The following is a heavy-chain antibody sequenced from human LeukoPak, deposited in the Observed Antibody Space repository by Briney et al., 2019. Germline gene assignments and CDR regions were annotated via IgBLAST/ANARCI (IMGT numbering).Heavy chain of an antibody. Sequence: PSGTLSLTCTVSGGSISSSSYYWGWIHQPPGKGLEWIGSIYYSGSTYYNPSLKSRVTISVDTSKNQFSLKLSSVTAADTAVYYCARGSGWFLPFDYWGQGTLVTVSS. V-gene: IGHV4-39*07. CDR1: GGSISSSSYY. CDR3: ARGSGWFLPFDY. CDR2: IYYSGST. J-gene: IGHJ4*02. D-gene: IGHD6-19*01.